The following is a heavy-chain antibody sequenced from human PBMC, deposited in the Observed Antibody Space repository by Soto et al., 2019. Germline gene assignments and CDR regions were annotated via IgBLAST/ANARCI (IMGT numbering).Heavy chain of an antibody. CDR1: GGSISSYY. D-gene: IGHD3-9*01. CDR3: ARGRYDILTGYYTGRYFDY. V-gene: IGHV4-4*07. CDR2: IYTSGST. Sequence: SETLSLTCTDPGGSISSYYWSWIRQPAGKGLEWIGRIYTSGSTNYNPSLKSRVTMSVDTSKNQFSLKLSSVTAADTAVYYCARGRYDILTGYYTGRYFDYWGQGTLVTVSS. J-gene: IGHJ4*02.